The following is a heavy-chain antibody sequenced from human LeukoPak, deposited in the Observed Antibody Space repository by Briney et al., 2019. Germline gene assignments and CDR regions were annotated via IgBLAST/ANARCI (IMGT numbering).Heavy chain of an antibody. CDR3: VRGGSTHLGY. CDR2: IDGDGTTT. V-gene: IGHV3-74*01. J-gene: IGHJ4*02. Sequence: PGGSLRLSGAASGITISTYWIYWVRQAPGKGLEWVSRIDGDGTTTNYADFVKGRFTISRDNARNTVSLQMNRLTAEDTAVYYCVRGGSTHLGYWGQGTLVTVSS. CDR1: GITISTYW. D-gene: IGHD2-2*01.